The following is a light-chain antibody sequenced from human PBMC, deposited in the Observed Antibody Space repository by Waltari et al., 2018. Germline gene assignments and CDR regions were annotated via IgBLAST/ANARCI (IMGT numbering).Light chain of an antibody. Sequence: DFQMTQSPSTLSASVGDRVTISCRASQSISTWLAWYQQKPGKAPTLLIYKASSLQSGVPSRFSGSGSGTEFTLTISSLQPDDFATYYCQQYNTYSTFGQGTKVEIK. J-gene: IGKJ1*01. CDR1: QSISTW. CDR3: QQYNTYST. V-gene: IGKV1-5*03. CDR2: KAS.